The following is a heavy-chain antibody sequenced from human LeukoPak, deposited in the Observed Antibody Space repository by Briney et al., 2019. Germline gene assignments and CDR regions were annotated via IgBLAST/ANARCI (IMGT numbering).Heavy chain of an antibody. CDR2: IVPIFGTA. CDR3: ARYQDSSSFGWFDP. V-gene: IGHV1-69*05. J-gene: IGHJ5*02. Sequence: GASVKVSCKASGGTFSSYAISWVRQAPGQGLEWMGGIVPIFGTANYAQKFQGRVTITTDESTSTTYMELSSLRSEDTAVYYCARYQDSSSFGWFDPWGQGTLVTVSS. CDR1: GGTFSSYA. D-gene: IGHD6-13*01.